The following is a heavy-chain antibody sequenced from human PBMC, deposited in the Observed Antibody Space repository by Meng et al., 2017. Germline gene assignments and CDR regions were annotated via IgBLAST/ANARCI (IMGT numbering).Heavy chain of an antibody. CDR1: GITFRNYG. J-gene: IGHJ5*02. CDR3: ARSDWFDP. Sequence: QLLQSGGGVVPAGCTRSPSCTAFGITFRNYGRQGVRQAPGKGRVWVSRIKPDGSMTVYADCVKSRFTISRDNANNTLYLQINSLRGDDTAAYDCARSDWFDPWGQGTLVTVSA. V-gene: IGHV3-74*01. CDR2: IKPDGSMT.